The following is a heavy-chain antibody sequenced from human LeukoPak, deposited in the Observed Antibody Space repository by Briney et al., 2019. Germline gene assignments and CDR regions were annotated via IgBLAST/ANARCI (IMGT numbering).Heavy chain of an antibody. CDR2: IHYSGST. CDR1: GYSISSGYY. CDR3: ARVPNDYGDFYFDY. Sequence: SETLSLTCTVSGYSISSGYYWGWIRQPPGKGLEWIGSIHYSGSTYYNPSLKSRVTISEDTSKNQFSLKLSSVTAADTAVYYCARVPNDYGDFYFDYWGQGTLVTVSS. D-gene: IGHD4-17*01. J-gene: IGHJ4*02. V-gene: IGHV4-38-2*02.